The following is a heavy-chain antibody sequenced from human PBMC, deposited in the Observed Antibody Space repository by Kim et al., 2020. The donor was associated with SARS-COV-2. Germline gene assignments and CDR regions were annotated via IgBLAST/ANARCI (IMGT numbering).Heavy chain of an antibody. V-gene: IGHV1-46*01. CDR3: ARGGQWLVQEVGDFDY. CDR1: GYTFTSYY. J-gene: IGHJ4*02. Sequence: ASVKVSCKASGYTFTSYYMHWVRQAPGQGLEWMGIINPSGGSTSYAQKFQGRVTMTRDTSTSTVYMELSSLRSEDTAVYYCARGGQWLVQEVGDFDYWGQGTLVTVSS. D-gene: IGHD6-19*01. CDR2: INPSGGST.